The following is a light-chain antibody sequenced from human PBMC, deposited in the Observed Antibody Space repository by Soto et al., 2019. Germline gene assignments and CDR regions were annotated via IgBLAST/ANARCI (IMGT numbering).Light chain of an antibody. CDR1: QSVSSD. J-gene: IGKJ1*01. V-gene: IGKV3-15*01. CDR2: GAS. CDR3: QQYNNWPRT. Sequence: ILMTQSPATLSVSPWERATLSCGASQSVSSDLAWYHQKPGQAPRLLIYGASTRATGIPARFSGSGSGTEFTLTINSLQSEDFAVYYCQQYNNWPRTFGQGTKVDI.